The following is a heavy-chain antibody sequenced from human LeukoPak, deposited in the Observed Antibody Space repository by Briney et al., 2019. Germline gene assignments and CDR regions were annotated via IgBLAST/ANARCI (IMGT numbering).Heavy chain of an antibody. D-gene: IGHD2-2*02. Sequence: PGGSLRLSCAASGFTFSSYWMSWVRQAPGKGLEWVANIKQDGSEKYYVDSVKGRFTISRDNAKNSLYLQMNSLRAEDTAVCYCARVYWYQLLYGYYYCYYMDVWGKGTRSPSP. V-gene: IGHV3-7*01. CDR3: ARVYWYQLLYGYYYCYYMDV. CDR1: GFTFSSYW. CDR2: IKQDGSEK. J-gene: IGHJ6*03.